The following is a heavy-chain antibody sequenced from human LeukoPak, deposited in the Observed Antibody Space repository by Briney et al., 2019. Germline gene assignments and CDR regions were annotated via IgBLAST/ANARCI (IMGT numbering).Heavy chain of an antibody. CDR3: ARSILGVGTTYYYYYYMDV. CDR2: ISSTVSTI. Sequence: PRRSPRPSCTASGFTSADYAMSGVREAPGEGLGRGSYISSTVSTIYYADSVKGRFTFPRDNPTNSLHLHLDILRLDDQPVYYCARSILGVGTTYYYYYYMDVWGKGTTVTVS. CDR1: GFTSADYA. J-gene: IGHJ6*03. V-gene: IGHV3-48*03. D-gene: IGHD1-1*01.